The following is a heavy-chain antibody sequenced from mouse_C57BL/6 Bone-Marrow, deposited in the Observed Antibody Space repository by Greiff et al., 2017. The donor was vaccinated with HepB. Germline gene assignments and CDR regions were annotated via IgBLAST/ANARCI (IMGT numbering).Heavy chain of an antibody. Sequence: QVQLQQSGAELARPGASVKLSCKASGYTFTSYGISWVKQRTGQGLEWIGEIYPRSGNTYYNEKFQGKATITADTSSNTAYLQLSSLTSEDTAIYYCAREIYYFDYWGQGTTLTVSS. J-gene: IGHJ2*01. CDR1: GYTFTSYG. V-gene: IGHV1-81*01. CDR2: IYPRSGNT. CDR3: AREIYYFDY.